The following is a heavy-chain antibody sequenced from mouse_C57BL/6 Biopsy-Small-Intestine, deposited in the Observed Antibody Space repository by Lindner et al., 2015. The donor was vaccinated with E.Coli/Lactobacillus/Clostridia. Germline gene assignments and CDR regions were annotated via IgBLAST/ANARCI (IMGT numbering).Heavy chain of an antibody. D-gene: IGHD2-4*01. CDR3: ARSRYYDYDGCYFDY. V-gene: IGHV1-36*01. Sequence: VQLQESGPVLVKPGPSVKISCKASGFTSTDYYMHWVKQSHGKSLEWIGLVYPYNGGTSYNQKFKGKATLTVDTSSSTAYMELNSLTSEDSAVYHCARSRYYDYDGCYFDYWGQGTTLTVSS. CDR2: VYPYNGGT. J-gene: IGHJ2*01. CDR1: GFTSTDYY.